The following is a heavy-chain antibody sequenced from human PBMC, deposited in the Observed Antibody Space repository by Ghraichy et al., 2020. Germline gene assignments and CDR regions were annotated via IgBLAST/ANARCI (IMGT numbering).Heavy chain of an antibody. V-gene: IGHV1-18*01. J-gene: IGHJ3*02. D-gene: IGHD1-26*01. CDR2: ISAYNGNT. Sequence: ASVKVSCKASGYTFTSYGISWVRQAPGQGLEWMGWISAYNGNTNYAQKLQGRVTMTTDTSTSTAYMELRSLRSDATAVYYLARDIRYSGSWGAFDIWGQGTMVTVSS. CDR1: GYTFTSYG. CDR3: ARDIRYSGSWGAFDI.